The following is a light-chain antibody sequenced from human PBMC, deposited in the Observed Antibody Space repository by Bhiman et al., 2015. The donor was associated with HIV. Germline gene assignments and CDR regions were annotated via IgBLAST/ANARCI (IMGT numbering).Light chain of an antibody. CDR1: KLGNKY. J-gene: IGLJ2*01. Sequence: SYELTQPPSVSVSPGQTASITCSGDKLGNKYASWYQQKARQSPVLVIYQDSKRPSGIPERFSGTNSGNTATLTISGTQALDEADYYCQAWDRNSAVFGGGTKLT. CDR2: QDS. CDR3: QAWDRNSAV. V-gene: IGLV3-1*01.